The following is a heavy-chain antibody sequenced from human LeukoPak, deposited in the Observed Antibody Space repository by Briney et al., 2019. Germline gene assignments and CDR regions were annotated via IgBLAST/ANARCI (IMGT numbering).Heavy chain of an antibody. D-gene: IGHD3-22*01. Sequence: PSETLSLTCTVSGGSVSSSSYYWSWIRQPPGKGLEWIGYISYSGSTNYIPSLESRVTISVDRSKNQFSLKLRSVTAADTAVYYCARSRYYYDSSGYYMEATHNWFDPWGQGTLVTVSS. V-gene: IGHV4-61*01. J-gene: IGHJ5*02. CDR2: ISYSGST. CDR3: ARSRYYYDSSGYYMEATHNWFDP. CDR1: GGSVSSSSYY.